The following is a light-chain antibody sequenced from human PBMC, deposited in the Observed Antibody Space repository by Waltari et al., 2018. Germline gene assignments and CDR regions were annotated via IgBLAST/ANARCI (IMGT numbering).Light chain of an antibody. CDR1: QSLLHSNGYNY. Sequence: DIVMTQSPLSLPVTPGEPASISCRSSQSLLHSNGYNYLDWYLQKPGQSPQLLIYLGSNPASGGPARVSGRGSGTEFTLKISRVEAEDVGVYYCMQALQTPFTFGPGTKVDIK. V-gene: IGKV2-28*01. CDR3: MQALQTPFT. J-gene: IGKJ3*01. CDR2: LGS.